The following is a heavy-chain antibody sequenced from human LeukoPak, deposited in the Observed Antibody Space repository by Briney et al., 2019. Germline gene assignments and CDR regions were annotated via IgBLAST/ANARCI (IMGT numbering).Heavy chain of an antibody. CDR2: IYYSGST. Sequence: SETLSLTCTVSGGSISSSSYYWGWIRQPPGKGLEWIGSIYYSGSTYYNPSLKSRVTISVDTSKNQFSLKLSSVTAADTAVYYCARSDSSGWYSYDAFDIWGQGTMVTVSS. CDR1: GGSISSSSYY. J-gene: IGHJ3*02. CDR3: ARSDSSGWYSYDAFDI. V-gene: IGHV4-39*07. D-gene: IGHD6-19*01.